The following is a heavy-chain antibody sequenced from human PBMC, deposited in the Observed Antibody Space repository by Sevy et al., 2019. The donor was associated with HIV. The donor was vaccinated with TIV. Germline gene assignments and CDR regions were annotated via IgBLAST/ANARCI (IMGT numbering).Heavy chain of an antibody. Sequence: GGSLRLSCAASGFSFSNYDMHWVRQAPGKGLDWVAVISHDERYKNYAESVKVRFTIYRDNFKNTLFLQMDSLRPEDTAVYFCARLVSCGGDCYYLDSWGQGALVPVSS. V-gene: IGHV3-30*01. D-gene: IGHD2-21*02. CDR1: GFSFSNYD. J-gene: IGHJ4*02. CDR2: ISHDERYK. CDR3: ARLVSCGGDCYYLDS.